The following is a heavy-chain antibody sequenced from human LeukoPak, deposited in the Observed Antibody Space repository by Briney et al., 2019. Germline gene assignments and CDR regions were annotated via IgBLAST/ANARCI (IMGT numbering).Heavy chain of an antibody. Sequence: PGGSLRLSCAASGFTFSSYWMSWVRQAPGKGLEWVANIKQDGSEKYYVDSVEGRFTISRDNAKNSLYLQMNSLRAEDTAVYYCARDLYRIVVVPHYFDYWGQGTLVTVSS. CDR2: IKQDGSEK. D-gene: IGHD3-22*01. J-gene: IGHJ4*02. V-gene: IGHV3-7*01. CDR3: ARDLYRIVVVPHYFDY. CDR1: GFTFSSYW.